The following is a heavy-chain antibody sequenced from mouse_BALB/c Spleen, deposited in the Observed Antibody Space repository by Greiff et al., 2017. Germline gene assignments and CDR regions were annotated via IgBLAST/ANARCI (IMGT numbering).Heavy chain of an antibody. D-gene: IGHD3-3*01. V-gene: IGHV3-2*02. Sequence: EVQLVESGPGLVKPSQSLSLTCTVTGYSITSDYAWTWIRQFPGNKLEWMGYISYSGSTSYNPSLKSRISIPRDTSKNQFFLQLNSVTTEDTATYYCSRRAAVPLYAMDYWGQGTSVTVSA. CDR3: SRRAAVPLYAMDY. J-gene: IGHJ4*01. CDR2: ISYSGST. CDR1: GYSITSDYA.